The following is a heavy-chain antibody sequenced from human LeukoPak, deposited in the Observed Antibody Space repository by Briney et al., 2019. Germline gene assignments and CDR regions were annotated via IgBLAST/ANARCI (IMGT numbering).Heavy chain of an antibody. CDR3: ARDAVATYGMDV. Sequence: SETLSLTCTVSGGSISSYYWSWIRQPPGKGLEWIGYIYYSGSTNYNPSLKSRVTISVDTSKNQYSLKLSSVTAADTAVYYCARDAVATYGMDVWGQGTTVTVSS. CDR1: GGSISSYY. CDR2: IYYSGST. J-gene: IGHJ6*02. V-gene: IGHV4-59*01. D-gene: IGHD2-15*01.